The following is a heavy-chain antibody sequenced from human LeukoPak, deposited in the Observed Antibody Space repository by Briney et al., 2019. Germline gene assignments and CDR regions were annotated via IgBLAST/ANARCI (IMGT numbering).Heavy chain of an antibody. V-gene: IGHV3-64D*06. D-gene: IGHD5-18*01. CDR2: ISSNGATT. CDR3: ARDGQEAAMVT. J-gene: IGHJ4*02. CDR1: GFTFNRFY. Sequence: PGGSLRLSCSASGFTFNRFYLHWVRQAPGKGLEFVSHISSNGATTYYADSVKGRFTISRDNSKNTLYLQMSSLRADDTAVYYCARDGQEAAMVTWGQGTLVTVSS.